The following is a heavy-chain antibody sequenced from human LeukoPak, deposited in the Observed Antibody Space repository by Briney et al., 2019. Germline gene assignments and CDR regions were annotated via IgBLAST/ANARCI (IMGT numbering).Heavy chain of an antibody. J-gene: IGHJ4*02. CDR2: ISGSGGST. D-gene: IGHD6-19*01. CDR1: GFAFSSYA. CDR3: AKEPYSSGWYLDY. Sequence: GGSLRLSCAACGFAFSSYAMSWVRQAPGKGLKWVSAISGSGGSTYYADSVKGRFTISRDNSKNTLYLQMNSLRAEDTAVYYCAKEPYSSGWYLDYWGQGTLVTVSS. V-gene: IGHV3-23*01.